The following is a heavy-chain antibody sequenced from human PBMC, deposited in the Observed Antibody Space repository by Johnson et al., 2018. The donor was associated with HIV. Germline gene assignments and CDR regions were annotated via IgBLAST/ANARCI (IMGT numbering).Heavy chain of an antibody. V-gene: IGHV3-53*01. CDR1: GFTVSRNY. Sequence: VQLVESGGGLIQSGGSLRLSCAASGFTVSRNYMSCVRQAPGQGLEWVSVIYSDHMTYYADSVKGRFTISRVNSKNTLYLQMNSLRAEDTAVYYCARETRSAGAGHGAFDVWGQGTMVTVSS. D-gene: IGHD6-13*01. CDR2: IYSDHMT. J-gene: IGHJ3*01. CDR3: ARETRSAGAGHGAFDV.